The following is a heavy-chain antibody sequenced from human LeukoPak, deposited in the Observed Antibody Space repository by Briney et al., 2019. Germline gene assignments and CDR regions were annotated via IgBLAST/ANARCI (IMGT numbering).Heavy chain of an antibody. Sequence: PRASVKVSCKASGFTFTSYDINWVRQATGQGLEWMGWMNPNNGNTGYAQKFQGRVTMTRDTSISTAYMELRNLRSEDTAVYYCVRDGEGVAISVNYWFDPWGQGTLVTVSS. D-gene: IGHD3-10*01. CDR1: GFTFTSYD. J-gene: IGHJ5*02. CDR2: MNPNNGNT. CDR3: VRDGEGVAISVNYWFDP. V-gene: IGHV1-8*01.